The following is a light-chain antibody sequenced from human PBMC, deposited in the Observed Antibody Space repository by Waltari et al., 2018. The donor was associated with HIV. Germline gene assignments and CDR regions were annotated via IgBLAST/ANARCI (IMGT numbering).Light chain of an antibody. CDR2: KVF. V-gene: IGKV2-30*02. CDR3: MQGSHWPYT. Sequence: DIGITQSPLRLPVTLGQPAAISCRSSESLVHSDGYTFFNWFHQSPGQPPRRLMYKVFLRDSGVPDRISGSGSATEFTLKISRVEAEDVGIYYCMQGSHWPYTFGQGTKLEI. CDR1: ESLVHSDGYTF. J-gene: IGKJ2*01.